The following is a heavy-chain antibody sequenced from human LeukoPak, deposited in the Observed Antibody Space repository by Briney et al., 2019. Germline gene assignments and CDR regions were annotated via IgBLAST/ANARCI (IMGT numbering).Heavy chain of an antibody. Sequence: SETLSLTFTVSGFSISSYHWSWIRQPPGKGLEWIEHIYYSGSTNYNPSLKGRVTMSVDTSKNQFSLKLSSVTAADTAVYYCARVTTMTTYYYYYMDVWGKGTTVTVSS. CDR3: ARVTTMTTYYYYYMDV. CDR2: IYYSGST. V-gene: IGHV4-59*01. CDR1: GFSISSYH. J-gene: IGHJ6*03. D-gene: IGHD4-17*01.